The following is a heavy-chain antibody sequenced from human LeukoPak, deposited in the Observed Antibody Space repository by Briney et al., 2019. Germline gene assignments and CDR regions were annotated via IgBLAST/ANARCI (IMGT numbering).Heavy chain of an antibody. CDR3: VRDFNDYYYYYYMDV. CDR1: GGSISSYY. V-gene: IGHV4-4*07. D-gene: IGHD1-1*01. J-gene: IGHJ6*03. Sequence: PSETLSLTCIVSGGSISSYYWSWIRQPAGKGLEWIGRIYTSGSTNYNPSLKSRVTMSADTSKNQFSLKLSSVTAADTAVYYCVRDFNDYYYYYYMDVWGKGTTVTVSS. CDR2: IYTSGST.